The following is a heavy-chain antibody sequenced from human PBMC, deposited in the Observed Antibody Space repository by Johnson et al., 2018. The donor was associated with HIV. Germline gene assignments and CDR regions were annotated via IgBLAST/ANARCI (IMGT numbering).Heavy chain of an antibody. CDR2: ISGIGGST. CDR3: TTDPIAAAGPDAFDI. Sequence: LVESGGGLVQPGGSLRLSCAASGFTFSSYAMSWVRQAPGKGLEWVSAISGIGGSTYYADTVKGRFTISRDNSKNTLYLQMNSLRAEDTAVYYCTTDPIAAAGPDAFDIWGQGTVVTVSS. V-gene: IGHV3-23*04. J-gene: IGHJ3*02. D-gene: IGHD6-13*01. CDR1: GFTFSSYA.